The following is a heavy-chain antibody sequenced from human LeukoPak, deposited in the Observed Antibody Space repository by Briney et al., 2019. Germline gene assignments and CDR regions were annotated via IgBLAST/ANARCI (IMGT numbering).Heavy chain of an antibody. D-gene: IGHD6-19*01. CDR1: GGSISSYY. Sequence: SETLSLTCTVPGGSISSYYWSWFRQPPGKGLEWIGYIYYSGSTNYNPSLKSRVTISVDTSKNQFSLKLSSVTAADTAVYYCARVVEYSSGWSRAALFDYWGQGTLVTVSS. V-gene: IGHV4-59*12. CDR2: IYYSGST. CDR3: ARVVEYSSGWSRAALFDY. J-gene: IGHJ4*02.